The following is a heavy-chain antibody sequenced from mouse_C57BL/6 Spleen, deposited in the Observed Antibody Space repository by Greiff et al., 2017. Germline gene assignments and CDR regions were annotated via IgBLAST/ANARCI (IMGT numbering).Heavy chain of an antibody. CDR3: ARPEAWFAY. CDR1: GYTFTDYY. Sequence: EVQLQQSGPELVKPGASVKISCKASGYTFTDYYMNWVKQSHGKSLEWIGDINPNNGGTSYNQKFKGKATLTVDKSSSTAYMELRSLTSEDSAVYYCARPEAWFAYWGQGTLVTVSA. CDR2: INPNNGGT. J-gene: IGHJ3*01. V-gene: IGHV1-26*01.